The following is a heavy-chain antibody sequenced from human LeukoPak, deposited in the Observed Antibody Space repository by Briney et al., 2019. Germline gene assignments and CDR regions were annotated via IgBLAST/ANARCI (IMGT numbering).Heavy chain of an antibody. D-gene: IGHD4-17*01. J-gene: IGHJ6*03. CDR3: AREGDYGDYSKSFYYMDV. Sequence: SETLSLTCTVSGGYIGSYYWSWIRQSAAKGLEWIGRIHTSENTDYNPSLKSRVTMSVDMSTSQFSLRLTSVTAADTAVYYCAREGDYGDYSKSFYYMDVWGKGTTVTVSS. V-gene: IGHV4-4*07. CDR2: IHTSENT. CDR1: GGYIGSYY.